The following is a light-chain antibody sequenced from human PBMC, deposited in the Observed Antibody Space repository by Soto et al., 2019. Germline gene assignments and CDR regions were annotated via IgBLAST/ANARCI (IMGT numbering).Light chain of an antibody. J-gene: IGKJ4*01. CDR3: QQSYSTPRT. CDR1: QDISNY. V-gene: IGKV1-39*01. CDR2: DAS. Sequence: DIQMTQSPSSLSASVGDRVTITCQASQDISNYLNWYQQKPGKAPKLLIYDASNLETGVPSRFSGSGSGTDFTLNISSLQPEDFATYYCQQSYSTPRTFGGGTKVDIK.